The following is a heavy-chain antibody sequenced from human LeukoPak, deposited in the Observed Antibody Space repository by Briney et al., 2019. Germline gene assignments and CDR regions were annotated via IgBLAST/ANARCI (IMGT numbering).Heavy chain of an antibody. CDR1: GGSISSYY. D-gene: IGHD6-13*01. J-gene: IGHJ4*02. V-gene: IGHV4-4*07. CDR2: IYSTGST. Sequence: PSETLSLTCTVSGGSISSYYWSWLRQPTGKGLEWIGRIYSTGSTNYNPSLKSRVTMSVDTSKNQFSLRLRSVTAADTAVYYCARQIASAGTAGFDFWGQGALVTVSS. CDR3: ARQIASAGTAGFDF.